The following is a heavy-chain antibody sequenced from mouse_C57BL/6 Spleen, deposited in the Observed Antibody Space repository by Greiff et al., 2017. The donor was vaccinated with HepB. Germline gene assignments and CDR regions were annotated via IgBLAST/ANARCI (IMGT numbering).Heavy chain of an antibody. CDR1: GYAFSSSW. D-gene: IGHD1-1*01. Sequence: VKLQESGPELVKPGASVKISCKASGYAFSSSWMNWVKQRPGKGLEWIGRIYPGDGDTNYNGKFKGKATLTADKSSSTAYMQLSSLTSEDSAVYFCARYYYGSSYVDAMDYWGQGTSVTVSS. J-gene: IGHJ4*01. CDR2: IYPGDGDT. CDR3: ARYYYGSSYVDAMDY. V-gene: IGHV1-82*01.